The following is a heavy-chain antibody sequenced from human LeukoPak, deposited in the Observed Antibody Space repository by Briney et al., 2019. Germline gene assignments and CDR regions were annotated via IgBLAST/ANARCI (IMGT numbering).Heavy chain of an antibody. Sequence: SETLSLTCTVSGGSISSGDYYWSWIRQPPGKGLEWIGYIYYSGSTYYNPSLKSRVTISVDTSKNQFSLKLSSVTAADTAVYYCARGSSSWYVAYYYYYMDVWGKGTTVTVSS. CDR3: ARGSSSWYVAYYYYYMDV. D-gene: IGHD6-13*01. CDR2: IYYSGST. J-gene: IGHJ6*03. V-gene: IGHV4-30-4*08. CDR1: GGSISSGDYY.